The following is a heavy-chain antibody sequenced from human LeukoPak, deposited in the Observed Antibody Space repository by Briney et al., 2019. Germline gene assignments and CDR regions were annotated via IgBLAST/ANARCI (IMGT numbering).Heavy chain of an antibody. CDR3: ARGDWSSFDYYYYMDV. Sequence: GASVKVSCKASGYTFTSYAMNWVRQAPGQGLEWMGGFDPEDGDAIYAQKFQGRVTMTRNTSISTAYMELSSLRSEDTAVYYCARGDWSSFDYYYYMDVWGKGTTVTVSS. CDR1: GYTFTSYA. D-gene: IGHD3/OR15-3a*01. V-gene: IGHV1-8*02. J-gene: IGHJ6*03. CDR2: FDPEDGDA.